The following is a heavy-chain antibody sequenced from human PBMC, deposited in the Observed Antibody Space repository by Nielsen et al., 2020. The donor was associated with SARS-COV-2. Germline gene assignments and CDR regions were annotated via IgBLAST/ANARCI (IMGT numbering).Heavy chain of an antibody. CDR3: ARRIQLWPEYYYYGMDV. CDR2: INPSGGST. D-gene: IGHD5-18*01. Sequence: ASVKVSCKASGGTFSSYAISWVRQAPGQGLEWMGIINPSGGSTSYAQKFQGRVTMTRDTSTSTVYMELSSLRSEDTAVYYCARRIQLWPEYYYYGMDVWGQGTTVTVSS. J-gene: IGHJ6*02. CDR1: GGTFSSYA. V-gene: IGHV1-46*01.